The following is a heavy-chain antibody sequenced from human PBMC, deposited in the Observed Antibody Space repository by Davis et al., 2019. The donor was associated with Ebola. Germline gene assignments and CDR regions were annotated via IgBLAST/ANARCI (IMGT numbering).Heavy chain of an antibody. D-gene: IGHD1-14*01. Sequence: MPGGSLRLSCTVSGGSISSYYWSWIRQPPGKGLEWFGYIYYSGSTNYNPSLKSRVTISVDTSKNQFSLKLSSVTAADTAVYYCARDSGGFDYWGQGTLVTVSS. J-gene: IGHJ4*02. CDR3: ARDSGGFDY. CDR2: IYYSGST. V-gene: IGHV4-59*01. CDR1: GGSISSYY.